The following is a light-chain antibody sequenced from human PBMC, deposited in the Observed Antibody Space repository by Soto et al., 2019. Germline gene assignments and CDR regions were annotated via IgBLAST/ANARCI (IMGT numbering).Light chain of an antibody. V-gene: IGKV1-5*03. Sequence: DIQMTQSPSSLSASVGDRVTITCRASQSISSRLAWYQQKPGQAPKLLIYKATNLQTGVASRFSGSGSGTEFSLTISGLQPDDFAVYYCQQYNNWYTFGQGTKLEIK. CDR2: KAT. J-gene: IGKJ2*01. CDR1: QSISSR. CDR3: QQYNNWYT.